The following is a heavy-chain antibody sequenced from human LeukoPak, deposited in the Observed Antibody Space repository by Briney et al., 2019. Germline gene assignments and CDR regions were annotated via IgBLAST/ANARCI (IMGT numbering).Heavy chain of an antibody. D-gene: IGHD6-19*01. J-gene: IGHJ4*02. CDR3: ARHLGSGWSPYYFDS. Sequence: GESLKISCKGSGYSFTSYWIGWVRQMPGKGLEWMGIIYPGDSDTRYSPSFQGQVTISADKSTSTAYLQWSSLKASDTAMYYCARHLGSGWSPYYFDSWGQGTLVTVSS. CDR2: IYPGDSDT. V-gene: IGHV5-51*01. CDR1: GYSFTSYW.